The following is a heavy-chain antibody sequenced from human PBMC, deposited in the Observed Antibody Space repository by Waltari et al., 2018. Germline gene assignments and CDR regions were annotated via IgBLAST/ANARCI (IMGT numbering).Heavy chain of an antibody. J-gene: IGHJ3*02. CDR3: ARDDNRQAFDI. D-gene: IGHD1-20*01. CDR2: VYTSENT. Sequence: QFQLQESGPGLVKPSETLSLTCTVSGGSISSYYWSWIRQSPGKGLEWIGHVYTSENTNYNPSLKSRVAMSVDTSKNQFSLRLNSVTAADTAVYYCARDDNRQAFDIWGQGIVVTVSS. V-gene: IGHV4-4*07. CDR1: GGSISSYY.